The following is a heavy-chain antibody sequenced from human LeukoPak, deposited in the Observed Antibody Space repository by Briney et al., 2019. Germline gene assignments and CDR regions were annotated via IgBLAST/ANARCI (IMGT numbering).Heavy chain of an antibody. CDR3: AKGGENYYYYYMDV. D-gene: IGHD2-21*01. J-gene: IGHJ6*03. V-gene: IGHV3-23*01. CDR1: GFTFSSYA. Sequence: GGSLRLSCAASGFTFSSYAMSWVRQAPGKGLEWVSAISGSGGSTYYADSVKGRFTIPRDNSKNTLYLQMNSLRAEDTAVYYCAKGGENYYYYYMDVWGKGTTVTVYS. CDR2: ISGSGGST.